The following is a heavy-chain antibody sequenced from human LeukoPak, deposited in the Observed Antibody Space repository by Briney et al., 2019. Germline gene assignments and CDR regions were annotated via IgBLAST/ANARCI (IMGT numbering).Heavy chain of an antibody. J-gene: IGHJ3*02. CDR3: ARGRITMVRGATDAFDI. CDR2: IYTSGST. V-gene: IGHV4-61*02. D-gene: IGHD3-10*01. Sequence: PSETLSLTCTVSGGSISSGSYYWSWIRQPAGKGLEWIGRIYTSGSTNYNPSLKSRVTISVDTSKNQFSLKLSSVTAADTAVYYCARGRITMVRGATDAFDIWGQGTMVTVSS. CDR1: GGSISSGSYY.